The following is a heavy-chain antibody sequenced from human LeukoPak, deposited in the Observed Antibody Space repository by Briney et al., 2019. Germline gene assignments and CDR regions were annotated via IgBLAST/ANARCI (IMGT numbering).Heavy chain of an antibody. CDR2: ISSSGST. D-gene: IGHD3-22*01. J-gene: IGHJ3*02. CDR3: ARGRYSYDSSGAFDI. Sequence: SETLSLTCTVSGDSISSGDYYWSWIRQPAGKGLECIGRISSSGSTNYNPSLKSRVTTSVDTSKNQFSRKLRSVTAADTAVYCCARGRYSYDSSGAFDIWGEGTMVTVSS. CDR1: GDSISSGDYY. V-gene: IGHV4-61*02.